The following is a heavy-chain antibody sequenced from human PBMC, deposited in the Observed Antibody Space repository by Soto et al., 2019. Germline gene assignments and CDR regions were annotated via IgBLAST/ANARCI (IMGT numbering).Heavy chain of an antibody. CDR2: ISAYNGNT. V-gene: IGHV1-18*01. D-gene: IGHD3-16*02. Sequence: QVQLVQSVAEVKKPGASVKVSCKASGYTFTSYGISWVRQAPGQGLEWMGWISAYNGNTNYAQKLQGRVTMTTDTSTISDYMELMRLISDDTAVYYCARADTRYYSYVWGSYLGADAFDIWGQGTMVTVSS. CDR1: GYTFTSYG. J-gene: IGHJ3*02. CDR3: ARADTRYYSYVWGSYLGADAFDI.